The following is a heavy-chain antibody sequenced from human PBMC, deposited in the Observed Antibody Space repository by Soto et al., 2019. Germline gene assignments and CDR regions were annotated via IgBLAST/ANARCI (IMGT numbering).Heavy chain of an antibody. J-gene: IGHJ4*02. CDR1: GFTFSSYS. Sequence: PRLSCAASGFTFSSYSMNWVRQAPGKGLEWVSSISSSSSYIYYADSVKGRFTISRDNAKNSLYLQMNSLRAEDTAVYYCARLAVAGPYYFDYWGQGTLVTVSS. CDR2: ISSSSSYI. CDR3: ARLAVAGPYYFDY. V-gene: IGHV3-21*01. D-gene: IGHD6-19*01.